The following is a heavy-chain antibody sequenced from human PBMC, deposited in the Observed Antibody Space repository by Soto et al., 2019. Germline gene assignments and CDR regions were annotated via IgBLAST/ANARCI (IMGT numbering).Heavy chain of an antibody. CDR3: ARGDYDFWSDY. CDR2: IYWDDDK. Sequence: SGPTLLNPTQTFTLTCTLSGFSLSTSGVGVGWIRQPPGKALEWLAIIYWDDDKRYSPSLKSRLTITKDTSKNQVVLTMTNMDPVDTATYYCARGDYDFWSDYWGQGTLVTVSS. D-gene: IGHD3-3*01. V-gene: IGHV2-5*02. J-gene: IGHJ4*02. CDR1: GFSLSTSGVG.